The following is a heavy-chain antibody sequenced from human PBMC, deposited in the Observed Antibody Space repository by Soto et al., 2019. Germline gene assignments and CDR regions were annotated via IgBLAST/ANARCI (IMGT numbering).Heavy chain of an antibody. CDR2: IYYTGST. CDR3: ATQNCYSGSYTDF. Sequence: SQALSLTCTVSGDSDNRGGYYSHWMRQPPGKGLEWVGDIYYTGSTNSNPSLRSRVNISMDTSKNQFCLKLSSVTAADNAVYYCATQNCYSGSYTDFWGQGTMVTVSS. D-gene: IGHD3-10*01. V-gene: IGHV4-61*08. J-gene: IGHJ4*02. CDR1: GDSDNRGGYY.